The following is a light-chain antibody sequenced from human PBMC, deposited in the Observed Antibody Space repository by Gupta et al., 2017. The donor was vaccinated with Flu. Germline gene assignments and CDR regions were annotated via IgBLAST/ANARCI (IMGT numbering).Light chain of an antibody. CDR1: SSDVVGYHY. V-gene: IGLV2-8*01. CDR3: SSYAGNDNHWF. Sequence: SSDVVGYHYVSWYQHRPCKVPKLIICVVTTRPSRVPCRFSGSKSGNTASLTVSGLQTEDEAYYFCSSYAGNDNHWFFGGGTRLTVL. J-gene: IGLJ2*01. CDR2: VVT.